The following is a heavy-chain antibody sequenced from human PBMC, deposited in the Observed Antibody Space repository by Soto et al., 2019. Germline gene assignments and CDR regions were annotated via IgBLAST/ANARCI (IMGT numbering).Heavy chain of an antibody. V-gene: IGHV4-39*01. Sequence: QLQLQESGPGLVKPSETLSLTCTVSGGSISSSSYYWGWIRQPPGKGLEWIGSFYYSGSTYYNPSLKSRVTISVDTSKNQFSLKLSSVTAADTAVYYCARLYGGSLFDYWCQGTLVTVSS. D-gene: IGHD2-15*01. CDR3: ARLYGGSLFDY. CDR1: GGSISSSSYY. J-gene: IGHJ4*02. CDR2: FYYSGST.